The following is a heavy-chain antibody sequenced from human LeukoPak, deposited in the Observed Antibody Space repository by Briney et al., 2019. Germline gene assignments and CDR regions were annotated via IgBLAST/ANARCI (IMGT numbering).Heavy chain of an antibody. CDR2: ITSSSTYI. D-gene: IGHD3-22*01. CDR1: GFTFSNYN. CDR3: ARGSYSTYYYDSSGYFGN. J-gene: IGHJ4*02. V-gene: IGHV3-21*01. Sequence: PGGSLRLSCAASGFTFSNYNMNWVRQAPGKGLEWVSSITSSSTYIYYADSVKGRFTISRDNAKNSLYLQMNSLRAEDTAVYYCARGSYSTYYYDSSGYFGNWGQGTLVTVSS.